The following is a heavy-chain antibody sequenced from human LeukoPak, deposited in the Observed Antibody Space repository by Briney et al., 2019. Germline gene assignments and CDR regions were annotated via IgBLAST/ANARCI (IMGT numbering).Heavy chain of an antibody. D-gene: IGHD6-19*01. CDR1: GGTFSSYA. J-gene: IGHJ4*02. CDR2: INPNSGGT. Sequence: ASVKVSCKASGGTFSSYAISWVRQAPGQGLEWMGRINPNSGGTNYAQKFQGRVTMTRDTSISTAYMELSRLRFDDTAVYFCARDPRIAVAGKYFDYWGQGTLVTVSS. V-gene: IGHV1-2*06. CDR3: ARDPRIAVAGKYFDY.